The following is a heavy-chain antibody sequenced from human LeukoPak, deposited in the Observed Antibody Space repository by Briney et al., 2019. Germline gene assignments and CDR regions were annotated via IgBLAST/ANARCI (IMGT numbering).Heavy chain of an antibody. CDR2: INSDGSST. Sequence: ETLSLTCAVYGGSFSGYYWMHWVRQAPGKGLVWVSRINSDGSSTSYADSVKGRFTISRDNAKNTLYLQMNSLRAEDTAVYYCARDNSMVVATARFDPWGQGTLVTVSS. J-gene: IGHJ5*02. V-gene: IGHV3-74*01. CDR1: GGSFSGYYW. CDR3: ARDNSMVVATARFDP. D-gene: IGHD3-22*01.